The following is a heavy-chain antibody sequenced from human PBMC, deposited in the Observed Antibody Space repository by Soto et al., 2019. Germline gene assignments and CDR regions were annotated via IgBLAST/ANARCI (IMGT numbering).Heavy chain of an antibody. V-gene: IGHV1-2*02. D-gene: IGHD1-26*01. CDR2: INPKGGGT. CDR3: ARGLAKGGGSAGFDY. J-gene: IGHJ4*02. Sequence: QVQLVQSGAEVKKPGASVNVSCKASGYTFTVYYMHWVRQAPGQGLERMGWINPKGGGTKYPQKFHGRVTMTWDTSISTAYMALTRLRSDDTAVYYCARGLAKGGGSAGFDYWGQGTLVTVSS. CDR1: GYTFTVYY.